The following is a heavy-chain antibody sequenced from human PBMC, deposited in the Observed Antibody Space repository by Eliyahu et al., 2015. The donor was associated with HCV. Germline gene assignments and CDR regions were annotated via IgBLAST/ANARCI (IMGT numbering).Heavy chain of an antibody. CDR3: ARIPVYSGSFGWFDP. Sequence: QVQLQESGPGLVEPSQTLSLTCTVSGGSISXGGYYWSWFRQHPGGGLGWVWYINYSGTTNYNPSLKSRVTVSVDTSKNQFSLKVSSVTAADTAVYFCARIPVYSGSFGWFDPWGQGTLVTVSS. D-gene: IGHD1-26*01. J-gene: IGHJ5*02. CDR2: INYSGTT. V-gene: IGHV4-31*03. CDR1: GGSISXGGYY.